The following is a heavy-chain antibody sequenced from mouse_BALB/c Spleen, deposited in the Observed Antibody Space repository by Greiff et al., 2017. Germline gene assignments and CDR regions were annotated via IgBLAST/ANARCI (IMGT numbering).Heavy chain of an antibody. CDR3: ASTMITTMAY. V-gene: IGHV1-7*01. CDR2: INPSTGYT. CDR1: GYTFTSYW. J-gene: IGHJ3*01. Sequence: QVQLKESGAELAKPGASVKMSCKASGYTFTSYWMHWVKQRPGQGLEWIGYINPSTGYTEYNQKFKDKATLTADKSSSTAYMQLSSLTSEDSAVYYCASTMITTMAYWGQGTLVTVSA. D-gene: IGHD2-4*01.